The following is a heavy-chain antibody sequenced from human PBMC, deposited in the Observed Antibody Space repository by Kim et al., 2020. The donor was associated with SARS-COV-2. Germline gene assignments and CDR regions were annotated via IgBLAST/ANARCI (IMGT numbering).Heavy chain of an antibody. V-gene: IGHV3-30*18. CDR3: AKAPDRDGYNYFDY. CDR1: GFTFRSYG. J-gene: IGHJ4*02. CDR2: ISYHGSNK. Sequence: GGSLRLSCAASGFTFRSYGMHWVRQAPGKGLEWVAVISYHGSNKYYADSVKGRFTISRDNSKNTLFLQMNSLRAEDTAVYYCAKAPDRDGYNYFDYWGQGTVVTVSS. D-gene: IGHD5-12*01.